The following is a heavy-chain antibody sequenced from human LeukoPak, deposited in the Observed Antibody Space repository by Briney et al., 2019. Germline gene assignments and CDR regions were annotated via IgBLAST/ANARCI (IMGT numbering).Heavy chain of an antibody. V-gene: IGHV4-4*07. CDR2: IYTSGST. D-gene: IGHD6-13*01. CDR1: GVSISSYY. CDR3: ARDSGIAAAGTFPLAY. Sequence: SETLSLTCTVSGVSISSYYWSWIRQPAGKGLEWIGRIYTSGSTNYNPSLKSRVTMSVDTSKNQFSLKLSSVTAADTAVYYCARDSGIAAAGTFPLAYWGQGTLVTVSS. J-gene: IGHJ4*02.